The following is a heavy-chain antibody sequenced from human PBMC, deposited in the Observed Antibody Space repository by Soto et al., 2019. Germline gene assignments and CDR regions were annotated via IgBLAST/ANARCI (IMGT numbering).Heavy chain of an antibody. V-gene: IGHV3-23*01. D-gene: IGHD2-21*02. J-gene: IGHJ6*02. CDR1: GFTFRSSP. Sequence: GGSLRLSCAVSGFTFRSSPVSWVRRAPGKGLEWVSGINGGDDSKHYAESVRGRFTIIRDNSKNTLLLQMNSLRSEDTAVYYFARLSYGGNSGNYYYGMDVWGQGTTVTVSS. CDR2: INGGDDSK. CDR3: ARLSYGGNSGNYYYGMDV.